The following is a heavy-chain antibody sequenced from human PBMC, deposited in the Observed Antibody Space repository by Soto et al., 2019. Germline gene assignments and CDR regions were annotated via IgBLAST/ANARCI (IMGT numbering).Heavy chain of an antibody. CDR2: ISAYNGNT. Sequence: ASVKVSCKASGYTFTSYGISWVRQAPGQGLEWMGWISAYNGNTNYAQKLQGRVTMTTDTSTSTAYMELRSLRSDDTAVYYCAMIGYDILTGYNYYYYGMDVWGQGTTVTVSS. D-gene: IGHD3-9*01. J-gene: IGHJ6*02. CDR3: AMIGYDILTGYNYYYYGMDV. V-gene: IGHV1-18*01. CDR1: GYTFTSYG.